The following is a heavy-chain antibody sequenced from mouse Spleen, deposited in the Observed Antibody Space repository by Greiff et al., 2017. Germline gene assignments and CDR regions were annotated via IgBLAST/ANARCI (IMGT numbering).Heavy chain of an antibody. CDR1: GYTFTSYW. J-gene: IGHJ2*01. V-gene: IGHV1-7*01. CDR3: ANYGSSRPFFDY. D-gene: IGHD1-1*01. Sequence: VQVVESGAELAKPGASVKLSCKASGYTFTSYWMHWVKQRPGQGLEWIGYINPSSGYTKYNQKFKDKATLTADKSSSTAYMQLSSLTYEDSAVYYCANYGSSRPFFDYWGQGTTLTVSS. CDR2: INPSSGYT.